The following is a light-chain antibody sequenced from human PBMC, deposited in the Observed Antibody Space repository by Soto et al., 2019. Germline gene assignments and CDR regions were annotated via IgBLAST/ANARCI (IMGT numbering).Light chain of an antibody. Sequence: QSVLTQPASVSGSPGQSITISCTGTSSDVGGYNYVSWYQQHPGKAPKLMIYEVSNRPSGVSNRFSGSKSGNTASLTISGLQAEDEADYYCRAYTISSTYVLGTARKVTV. CDR1: SSDVGGYNY. CDR2: EVS. CDR3: RAYTISSTYV. V-gene: IGLV2-14*01. J-gene: IGLJ1*01.